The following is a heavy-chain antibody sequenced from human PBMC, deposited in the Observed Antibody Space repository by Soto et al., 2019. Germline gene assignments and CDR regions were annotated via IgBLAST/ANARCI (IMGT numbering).Heavy chain of an antibody. CDR2: ISAYNGNT. V-gene: IGHV1-18*01. D-gene: IGHD6-19*01. CDR1: GYTFTSYG. Sequence: ASVKASCKASGYTFTSYGISWVRQAPGQGLEWMGWISAYNGNTNYAQKLQGRVTMTTDTSTSTAYMELRSLRSDDTAVYYCARDTGLQWLAGNDAFDIWGQGTMVTVSS. J-gene: IGHJ3*02. CDR3: ARDTGLQWLAGNDAFDI.